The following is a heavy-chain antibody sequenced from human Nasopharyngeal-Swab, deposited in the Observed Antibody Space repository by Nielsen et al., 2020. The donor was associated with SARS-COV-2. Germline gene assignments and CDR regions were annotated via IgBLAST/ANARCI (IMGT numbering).Heavy chain of an antibody. CDR1: GYTLAELS. J-gene: IGHJ4*02. CDR2: FDTEDGET. V-gene: IGHV1-24*01. CDR3: ATGNTWSYWIDY. Sequence: ASVKVSCKVSGYTLAELSMHWVRQAPGKGLEWLGGFDTEDGETVYAQKVHGRVTMTEDTSTDTAYMELSSLRSEDTAVYYCATGNTWSYWIDYWGQGTLVTVSS. D-gene: IGHD1-26*01.